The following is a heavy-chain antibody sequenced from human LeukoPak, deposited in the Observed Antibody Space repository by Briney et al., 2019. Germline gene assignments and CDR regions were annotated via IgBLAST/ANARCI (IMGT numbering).Heavy chain of an antibody. CDR2: ISAHNDKT. CDR1: RYTLTTSG. D-gene: IGHD7-27*01. Sequence: GASVTVSCKASRYTLTTSGFSWVRQAPGQGLEWMGWISAHNDKTNYAQKFQGRVTMTTDTSTSTAYMELRSLTVDDTAVYYCSRQLGIGAFEMWGQGTMVTVSS. V-gene: IGHV1-18*01. CDR3: SRQLGIGAFEM. J-gene: IGHJ3*02.